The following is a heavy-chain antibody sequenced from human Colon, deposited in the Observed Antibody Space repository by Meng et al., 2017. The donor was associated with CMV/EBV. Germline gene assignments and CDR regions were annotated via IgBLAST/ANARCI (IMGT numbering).Heavy chain of an antibody. CDR2: IYYTGNN. J-gene: IGHJ2*01. Sequence: GPGVGTPAPPRSLTCSASVVSIIGRSYCWGWFRQPPGNGPVWIASIYYTGNNYHNPSLKSRVTISINTSNNQFSLMLTSVTAADTAVDYCARMALHWYFDLWGHGTLVTVSS. D-gene: IGHD5-24*01. CDR1: VVSIIGRSYC. CDR3: ARMALHWYFDL. V-gene: IGHV4-39*07.